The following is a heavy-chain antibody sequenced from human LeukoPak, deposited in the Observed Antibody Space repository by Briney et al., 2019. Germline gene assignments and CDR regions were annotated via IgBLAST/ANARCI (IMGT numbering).Heavy chain of an antibody. CDR2: IYSGGST. V-gene: IGHV3-53*01. D-gene: IGHD1-1*01. J-gene: IGHJ4*02. Sequence: VRQAPGXGXXXXSVIYSGGSTSYADSVKGRFTISRDNSKNTLYLQMNSLRPEDTAVYYCARLRSTTGTDFDYWGQGTLVTVSS. CDR3: ARLRSTTGTDFDY.